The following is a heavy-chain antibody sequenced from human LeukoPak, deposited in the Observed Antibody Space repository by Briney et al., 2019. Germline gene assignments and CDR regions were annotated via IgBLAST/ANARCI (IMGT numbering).Heavy chain of an antibody. D-gene: IGHD6-13*01. Sequence: GGSLRLSCAVSGLTFSSYAMSWVRQAPGKGLEWVSLISGSGGSTYHADSVKGRSTISRDNSKNTLYLQMNSLRVEDTAVYYRAKDRGIGSSWYSGGFDIWGQGTMVTVSS. CDR3: AKDRGIGSSWYSGGFDI. J-gene: IGHJ3*02. CDR1: GLTFSSYA. CDR2: ISGSGGST. V-gene: IGHV3-23*01.